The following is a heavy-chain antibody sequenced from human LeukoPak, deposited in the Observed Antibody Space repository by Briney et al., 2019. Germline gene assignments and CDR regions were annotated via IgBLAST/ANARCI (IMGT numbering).Heavy chain of an antibody. CDR3: ARDDYVWGSYRHLDY. Sequence: ASVKVSCKASGYTFTSYDINWVRQATGQGLEWMGWMNPNSGNTGYAQKLQGRVTMTTDTSTSTAYMELRSLRSDDTAVYYCARDDYVWGSYRHLDYWGQGTLVTVSS. CDR2: MNPNSGNT. J-gene: IGHJ4*02. CDR1: GYTFTSYD. V-gene: IGHV1-8*01. D-gene: IGHD3-16*02.